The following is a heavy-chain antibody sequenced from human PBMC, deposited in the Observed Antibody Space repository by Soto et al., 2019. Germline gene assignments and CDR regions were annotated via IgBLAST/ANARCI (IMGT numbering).Heavy chain of an antibody. D-gene: IGHD2-15*01. CDR2: ISAYNGNT. CDR1: GYTFTSYG. V-gene: IGHV1-18*01. Sequence: GASVKVCGEASGYTFTSYGISWVRQAPGQGLEWMGWISAYNGNTNYAQKLQGRVTMTTDTSTSTAYMELRSLRSDDTAVYYCARDNIVVVVAATPGDGMDVWGQGTTVTVSS. CDR3: ARDNIVVVVAATPGDGMDV. J-gene: IGHJ6*02.